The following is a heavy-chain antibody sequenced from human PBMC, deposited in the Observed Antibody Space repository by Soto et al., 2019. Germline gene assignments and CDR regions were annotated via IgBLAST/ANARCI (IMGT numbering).Heavy chain of an antibody. D-gene: IGHD3-10*01. Sequence: QVQLVESGGGLVEPGGYLRLSCVTSGFTFSDSYMGWIRQTPGKGREWISYISSGSSYTKYADSVKGRFTISRDNAKSSLYLQMNFLGAEDTAVYYCAKDRGVGTYSTYYFDHWGHGTLVTVSS. CDR1: GFTFSDSY. V-gene: IGHV3-11*06. CDR3: AKDRGVGTYSTYYFDH. CDR2: ISSGSSYT. J-gene: IGHJ4*01.